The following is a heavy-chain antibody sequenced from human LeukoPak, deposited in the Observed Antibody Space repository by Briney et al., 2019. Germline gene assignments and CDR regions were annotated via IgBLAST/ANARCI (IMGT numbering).Heavy chain of an antibody. Sequence: PSETLSLTCTVSGGSISSSSYYWGWIRQPPGKGLEWIGSIYYSGSTYYNPSLKSRVTISVDTSKNQFSLKLSSVTAADTAVYYCARGYSNYVGYSWFDPWGQGTLVTVSS. CDR3: ARGYSNYVGYSWFDP. D-gene: IGHD4-11*01. CDR2: IYYSGST. J-gene: IGHJ5*02. CDR1: GGSISSSSYY. V-gene: IGHV4-39*07.